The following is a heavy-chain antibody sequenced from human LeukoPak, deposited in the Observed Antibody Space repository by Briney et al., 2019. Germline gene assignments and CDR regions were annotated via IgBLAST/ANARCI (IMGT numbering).Heavy chain of an antibody. Sequence: GESLKISCKGSGYSFTSYWLGWVRQMPGKGLEWMGIIYPGDSDTRYSPSFQGQVTISADKSISTAYLQWSSLKASDTAMYYCRTYYYDSSGYSPLDYWGQGTLVTVSS. CDR2: IYPGDSDT. CDR1: GYSFTSYW. V-gene: IGHV5-51*01. CDR3: RTYYYDSSGYSPLDY. D-gene: IGHD3-22*01. J-gene: IGHJ4*02.